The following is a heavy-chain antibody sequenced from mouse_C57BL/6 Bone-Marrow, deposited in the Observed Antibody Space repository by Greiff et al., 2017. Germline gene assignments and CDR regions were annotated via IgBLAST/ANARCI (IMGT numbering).Heavy chain of an antibody. CDR1: GFTFSDYY. Sequence: EVQRVESGGGLVQPGGSLKLSCAASGFTFSDYYMYWVRQTPEKRLEWVAYISNGGGSTYYPDTVKGRFTISRDNAKNTLYLQMSRLKSEDTAMYYCARRLANWGSFDYWGQGTTLTVSS. CDR3: ARRLANWGSFDY. V-gene: IGHV5-12*01. CDR2: ISNGGGST. D-gene: IGHD4-1*01. J-gene: IGHJ2*01.